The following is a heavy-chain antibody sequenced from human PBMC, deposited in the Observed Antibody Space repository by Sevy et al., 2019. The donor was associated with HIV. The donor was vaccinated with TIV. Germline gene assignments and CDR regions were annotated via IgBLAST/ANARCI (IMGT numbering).Heavy chain of an antibody. V-gene: IGHV3-23*01. Sequence: GGSLRLSCAASGFTFDNYAMSWVRQAPEKGLEWVSTISGGADTTYYADSVKGRFTISSDSSKDTLYLQMKSLRVEDTAVYYCARVGGWEVTSLDNRFDPWGQGTLVTVSS. CDR1: GFTFDNYA. D-gene: IGHD1-26*01. CDR2: ISGGADTT. J-gene: IGHJ5*02. CDR3: ARVGGWEVTSLDNRFDP.